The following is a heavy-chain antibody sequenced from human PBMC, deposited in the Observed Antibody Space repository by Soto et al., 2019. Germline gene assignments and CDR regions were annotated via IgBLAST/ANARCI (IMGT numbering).Heavy chain of an antibody. D-gene: IGHD3-10*01. J-gene: IGHJ4*02. Sequence: ASVKVSCKASANIFTSYYIHWLRQAPGQGLEWLGMINPSGGNTGYTQKFQGRVSITRDTSTNTVYMELSSLRSDDRAVYYCARGPGTAYYYFDYWGQGTLVTVSS. V-gene: IGHV1-46*03. CDR1: ANIFTSYY. CDR3: ARGPGTAYYYFDY. CDR2: INPSGGNT.